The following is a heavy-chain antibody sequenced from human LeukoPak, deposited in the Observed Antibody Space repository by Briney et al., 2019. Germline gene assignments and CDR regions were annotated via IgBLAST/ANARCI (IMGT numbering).Heavy chain of an antibody. Sequence: ASVKVSCKASGYTFTSYGISWVRQAPGQGLEWMGWISAYNGNTNYAQKLQGRVTMTTDTSTSTAYMELRSLRSDDTAVYYCARTKDSSGWYEPYHDAFDIWGQGTMVTVSS. CDR2: ISAYNGNT. J-gene: IGHJ3*02. CDR1: GYTFTSYG. CDR3: ARTKDSSGWYEPYHDAFDI. D-gene: IGHD6-19*01. V-gene: IGHV1-18*01.